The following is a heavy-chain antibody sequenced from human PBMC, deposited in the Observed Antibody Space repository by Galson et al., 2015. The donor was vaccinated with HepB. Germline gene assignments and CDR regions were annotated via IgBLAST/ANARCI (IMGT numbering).Heavy chain of an antibody. V-gene: IGHV3-15*01. D-gene: IGHD3-16*01. Sequence: SLRLSCAASGFTFSNAWLNWVRQTPGKGLEWIGRIRSKADGGTTEYTASVKDRFIISRDDSQSTLFLQMNSLTEDDPGVYFCTYTHGGNWFDHWGQGTRVTVSS. CDR1: GFTFSNAW. CDR2: IRSKADGGTT. J-gene: IGHJ5*02. CDR3: TYTHGGNWFDH.